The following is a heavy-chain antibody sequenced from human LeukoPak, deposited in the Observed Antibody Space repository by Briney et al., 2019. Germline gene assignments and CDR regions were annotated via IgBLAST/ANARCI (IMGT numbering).Heavy chain of an antibody. J-gene: IGHJ6*03. CDR2: INHSGST. V-gene: IGHV4-34*01. Sequence: SETLSLTCAVYGGSFSGYYWSWIRQPPGKGLEWIGEINHSGSTNYNPSLKSRVTISVDTSKNQFSLKLSSVTAADTAVYYCARQQYYYDSSGYKGYYMDVWGKGTTVTVSS. D-gene: IGHD3-22*01. CDR3: ARQQYYYDSSGYKGYYMDV. CDR1: GGSFSGYY.